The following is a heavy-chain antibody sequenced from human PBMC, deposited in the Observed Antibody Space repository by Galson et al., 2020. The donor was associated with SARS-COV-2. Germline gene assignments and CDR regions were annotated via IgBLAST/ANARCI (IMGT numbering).Heavy chain of an antibody. J-gene: IGHJ1*01. CDR1: GFTFSSYE. Sequence: PGGSLRLSCAASGFTFSSYEMNWVRQAPGKGLEWVSYISSSGTTIYYADSVKGRFTISRDNAKNSLYLQMNSLRAEDTAVYYCARVDPYSYDSGGYSGRYFQHWGQGSLVTVSS. CDR2: ISSSGTTI. D-gene: IGHD3-22*01. CDR3: ARVDPYSYDSGGYSGRYFQH. V-gene: IGHV3-48*03.